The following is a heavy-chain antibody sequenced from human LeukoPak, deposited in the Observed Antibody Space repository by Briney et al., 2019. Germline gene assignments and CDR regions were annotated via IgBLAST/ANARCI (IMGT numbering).Heavy chain of an antibody. J-gene: IGHJ4*02. CDR1: GYTFTGYY. CDR2: INPNSGGT. CDR3: ARMRDGYNYWDY. D-gene: IGHD5-24*01. Sequence: GASVKVSCKASGYTFTGYYMHWVRQAPGQGLEWMGWINPNSGGTNYAQKFQGRVTMTRDMSISTAYMELSRLRSDDTAVYYCARMRDGYNYWDYWGQGTLVTVSS. V-gene: IGHV1-2*02.